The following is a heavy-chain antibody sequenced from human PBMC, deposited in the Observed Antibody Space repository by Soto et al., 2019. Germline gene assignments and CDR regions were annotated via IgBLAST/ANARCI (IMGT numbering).Heavy chain of an antibody. D-gene: IGHD1-26*01. CDR1: GGSISSYY. Sequence: QVQLQESGPGLVKPSETLSLTCTVSGGSISSYYWSWIRQPAGKGLEWMGRIYTSGSTNYNPSLKSRVTMSVDTSKNQFSLKLSSVTAADTAVYYCARDLVGATPLGPDWFDPWGQGTLVTVSS. J-gene: IGHJ5*02. CDR3: ARDLVGATPLGPDWFDP. V-gene: IGHV4-4*07. CDR2: IYTSGST.